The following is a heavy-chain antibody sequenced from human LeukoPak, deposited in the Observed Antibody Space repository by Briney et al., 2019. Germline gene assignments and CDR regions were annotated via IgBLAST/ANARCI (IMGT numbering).Heavy chain of an antibody. CDR3: AGRITIFGVVTTYFDY. CDR1: GGSFSGCY. D-gene: IGHD3-3*01. J-gene: IGHJ4*02. V-gene: IGHV4-34*01. Sequence: SETLSLTCAAYGGSFSGCYWSWIRQPPGKGLEWIGEINHSGSTNYNPSLKSRVTISVDTSKNQFSLKLSSVTAADTAVYYCAGRITIFGVVTTYFDYWGQGTLVTVSS. CDR2: INHSGST.